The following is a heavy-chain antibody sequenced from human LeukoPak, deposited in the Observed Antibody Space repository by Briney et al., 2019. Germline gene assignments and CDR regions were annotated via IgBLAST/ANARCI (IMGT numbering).Heavy chain of an antibody. J-gene: IGHJ4*02. CDR1: GFTFSTYG. CDR3: GVLPAATMLRDF. D-gene: IGHD2-2*01. CDR2: LWDDGINT. Sequence: PGRSLRLSCAASGFTFSTYGMHWVRQAPGKGLEWVAVLWDDGINTSYADSVKGRFTISRDTSQNTLYLQTDSLRAEDTAVYFCGVLPAATMLRDFWGQGTLVTVSS. V-gene: IGHV3-33*01.